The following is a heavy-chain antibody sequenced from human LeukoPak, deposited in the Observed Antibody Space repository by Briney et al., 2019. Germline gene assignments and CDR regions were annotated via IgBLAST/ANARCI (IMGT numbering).Heavy chain of an antibody. Sequence: GRSLRLSCAASGFTFNSYAMHWVRQAPGKGLEWVAVISYDENIKYYADSVKGRFTISRDNSKNTLYLQMNSLRAEDTAVYYCARDTSDYGDYVLDYWGQGTLVTVSS. D-gene: IGHD4-17*01. CDR3: ARDTSDYGDYVLDY. CDR1: GFTFNSYA. CDR2: ISYDENIK. V-gene: IGHV3-30-3*01. J-gene: IGHJ4*02.